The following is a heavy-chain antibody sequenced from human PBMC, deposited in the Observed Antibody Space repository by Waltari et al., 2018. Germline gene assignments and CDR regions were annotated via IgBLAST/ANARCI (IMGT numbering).Heavy chain of an antibody. CDR3: ARDLPDERIGRYYDY. J-gene: IGHJ4*02. D-gene: IGHD1-26*01. CDR2: IITIVGTA. V-gene: IGHV1-69*08. Sequence: QVQLVQSGAEVKKPGSSVKVSCKASGGTFSSYAIRWVRQDPGQGLEWKGRIITIVGTANYAHKFQGRGTITADKSTSTADMELSSLRSEDTAVYYCARDLPDERIGRYYDYWGQGTLVTVSS. CDR1: GGTFSSYA.